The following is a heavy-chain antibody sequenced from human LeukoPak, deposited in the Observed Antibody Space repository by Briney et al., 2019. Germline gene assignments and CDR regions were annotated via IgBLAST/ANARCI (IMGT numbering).Heavy chain of an antibody. J-gene: IGHJ6*03. CDR1: GGSISSYY. CDR3: AREGPAASTFFYYFMDV. D-gene: IGHD2-2*01. V-gene: IGHV4-59*12. CDR2: IYYSGST. Sequence: PSETLSLTCTVSGGSISSYYWSWIRQPPGKGLEWIGYIYYSGSTNYNPSLKSRVTISVDTSKNQFSLRLSSVTAADRAVYYCAREGPAASTFFYYFMDVWGKGTTVTVSS.